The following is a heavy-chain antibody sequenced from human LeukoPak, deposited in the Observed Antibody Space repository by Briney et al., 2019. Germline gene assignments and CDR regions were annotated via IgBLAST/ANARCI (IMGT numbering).Heavy chain of an antibody. Sequence: GGSLRLSCAASGFTFSSYSMNWVRQAPGKGLEWVSYISSSSSTIYYADSVKGRFTISRDNSKNTLYLQMNSLRAEDTAVYYCASTMITFGGVIADFDYWGQGTLVTVSS. CDR2: ISSSSSTI. CDR3: ASTMITFGGVIADFDY. J-gene: IGHJ4*02. D-gene: IGHD3-16*02. CDR1: GFTFSSYS. V-gene: IGHV3-48*01.